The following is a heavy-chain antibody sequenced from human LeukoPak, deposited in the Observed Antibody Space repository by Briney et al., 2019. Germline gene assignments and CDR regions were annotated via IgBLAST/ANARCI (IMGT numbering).Heavy chain of an antibody. CDR1: GFTFSSYA. CDR3: AKEIRVLRYFDWLLYDY. V-gene: IGHV3-23*01. J-gene: IGHJ4*02. Sequence: GGSLRLSCAASGFTFSSYAMSWVRQAPGKGLEWVSGITYIDKTTYYADSVKGRFTISRDNSKNTLFLQMNSLRAEDTAVYYCAKEIRVLRYFDWLLYDYWGQGTLVTVSS. CDR2: ITYIDKTT. D-gene: IGHD3-9*01.